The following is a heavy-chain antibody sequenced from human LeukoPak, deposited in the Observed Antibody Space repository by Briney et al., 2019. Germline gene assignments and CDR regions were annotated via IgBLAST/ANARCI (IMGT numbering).Heavy chain of an antibody. V-gene: IGHV3-48*01. J-gene: IGHJ6*03. CDR3: ARAKGLPWDYYMDV. Sequence: GGSLRLSCAASGFTFSSYWMSWVRQAPGKGLEWVSYISSSSSTIYYADSVKGRFTISRDNAKNSLYLQMNSLRAEDTAVYYCARAKGLPWDYYMDVWGKGTTVTVSS. D-gene: IGHD5-18*01. CDR1: GFTFSSYW. CDR2: ISSSSSTI.